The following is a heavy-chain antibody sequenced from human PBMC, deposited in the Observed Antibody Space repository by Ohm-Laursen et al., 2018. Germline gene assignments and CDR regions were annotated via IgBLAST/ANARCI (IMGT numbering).Heavy chain of an antibody. D-gene: IGHD2-21*01. Sequence: SQTLSLTCNVSGGSINSSYWSWIRQPPGKGLEWIGFISNSGNTNYNPSLKSRVTISVDTSKNQISLKLGSVTVADTAVFYCARTHMRSYDYYGMDVWGQGTTVTVSS. V-gene: IGHV4-59*08. CDR2: ISNSGNT. J-gene: IGHJ6*02. CDR3: ARTHMRSYDYYGMDV. CDR1: GGSINSSY.